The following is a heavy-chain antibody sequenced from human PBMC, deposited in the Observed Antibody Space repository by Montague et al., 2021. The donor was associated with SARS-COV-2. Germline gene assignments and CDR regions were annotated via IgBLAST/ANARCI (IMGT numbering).Heavy chain of an antibody. J-gene: IGHJ4*01. Sequence: SETLSLTCAISGGSVSGNYWAWIRQPPGKGLEWIGYMYYTGTSNYNPSLKSRVTMSIDTSKNHFSLNLTSVAAADTAVYYCVRGGGYNCMLCFFDYWGHGAQVTVSS. V-gene: IGHV4-59*02. CDR3: VRGGGYNCMLCFFDY. CDR1: GGSVSGNY. CDR2: MYYTGTS. D-gene: IGHD1-20*01.